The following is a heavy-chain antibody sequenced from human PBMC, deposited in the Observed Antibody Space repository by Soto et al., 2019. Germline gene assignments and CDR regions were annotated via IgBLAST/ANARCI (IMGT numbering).Heavy chain of an antibody. Sequence: LRLSCAASGFTFSSYGMHWVRQAPGKGLEWVAVISYDGSNKYYADSVKGRFTISRDNSKNTLYLQMNSLRAEDTAVYYCAKGDHYDFWSGYPGYWGQGTLVTVSS. D-gene: IGHD3-3*01. V-gene: IGHV3-30*18. J-gene: IGHJ4*02. CDR1: GFTFSSYG. CDR2: ISYDGSNK. CDR3: AKGDHYDFWSGYPGY.